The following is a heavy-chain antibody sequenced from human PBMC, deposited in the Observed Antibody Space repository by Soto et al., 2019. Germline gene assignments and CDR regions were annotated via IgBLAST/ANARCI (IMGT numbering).Heavy chain of an antibody. Sequence: QVQLVQSGAEVKKPGASVKISCTASGYTVTTHYMHWVRQAPGRGLEWMGAINPGSGAAKYTQTLQARVTMTRDTSTNTLHMGMSALRSEDTAVFYCARGGEVGVAGSAAFDMWGQGTMVTVSS. V-gene: IGHV1-46*04. CDR2: INPGSGAA. CDR3: ARGGEVGVAGSAAFDM. D-gene: IGHD3-3*01. J-gene: IGHJ3*02. CDR1: GYTVTTHY.